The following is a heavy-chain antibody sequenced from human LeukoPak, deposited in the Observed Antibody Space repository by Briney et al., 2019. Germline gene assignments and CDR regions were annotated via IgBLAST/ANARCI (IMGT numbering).Heavy chain of an antibody. CDR3: AKDRDGGAAVDY. V-gene: IGHV3-30*18. D-gene: IGHD6-13*01. Sequence: GRSLRLSCAASGFTFSSYGMHWVRQAPGKGLEWVAVISYDGSNKYYADSVKGRFTISRDNSKNTLYLQMNSLRAEDTAVYYCAKDRDGGAAVDYWGQGTLVTVSS. CDR1: GFTFSSYG. J-gene: IGHJ4*02. CDR2: ISYDGSNK.